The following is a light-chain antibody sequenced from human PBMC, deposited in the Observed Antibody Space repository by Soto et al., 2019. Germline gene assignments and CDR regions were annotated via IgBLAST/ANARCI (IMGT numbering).Light chain of an antibody. CDR3: QQYGTSPRT. V-gene: IGKV3-20*01. J-gene: IGKJ1*01. CDR1: QSIFSNY. CDR2: GAS. Sequence: EVMLTQSPGTVSLSPGERATLSCRASQSIFSNYLAWYQQKSGQAPRLLIYGASNRATGIPDRFSGSGSGTDFTLTISRLEPEDFAVYYCQQYGTSPRTFGQGTKVEFK.